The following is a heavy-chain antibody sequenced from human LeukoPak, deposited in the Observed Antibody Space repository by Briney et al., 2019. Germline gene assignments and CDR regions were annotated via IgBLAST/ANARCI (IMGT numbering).Heavy chain of an antibody. CDR3: TRLQIAVAGPNWFDP. J-gene: IGHJ5*02. D-gene: IGHD6-19*01. Sequence: GGSLRLSCAASRFTFSSYWMSWVRQAPGKGLEWVANIKQDGSVQFYMDSLKGRFSVSRDNAKNSLYLQMNGLRVEDTAVYYCTRLQIAVAGPNWFDPWGQGTLVTVSS. CDR2: IKQDGSVQ. CDR1: RFTFSSYW. V-gene: IGHV3-7*01.